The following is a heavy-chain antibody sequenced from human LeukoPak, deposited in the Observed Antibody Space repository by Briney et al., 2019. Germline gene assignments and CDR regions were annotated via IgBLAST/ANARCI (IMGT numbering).Heavy chain of an antibody. D-gene: IGHD3-22*01. J-gene: IGHJ5*02. CDR3: TRGRIYYDSSGLGA. Sequence: SETLSLTCTVSGGSISSYYWTWIRQPPGKGLEWIRNIYHSGSTHYNPSLKSRVSISIDTSRNQFSLKLTSVTAADTAVYYCTRGRIYYDSSGLGAWGQGTLVTVSS. V-gene: IGHV4-59*01. CDR1: GGSISSYY. CDR2: IYHSGST.